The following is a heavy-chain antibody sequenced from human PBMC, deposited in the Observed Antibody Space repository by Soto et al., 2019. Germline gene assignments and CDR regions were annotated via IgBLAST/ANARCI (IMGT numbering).Heavy chain of an antibody. V-gene: IGHV3-15*01. J-gene: IGHJ4*02. CDR1: GISFSNAW. Sequence: GGSLRLSCAASGISFSNAWMSWVRQAPGKGLEWVGRIYSRTDGGTVDYAAPVRGRFTISRDDSKNTVYLQMNSLQTEDTAVYYCGTGSCCSAENTLDYWGQGTLVTVCS. D-gene: IGHD2-2*01. CDR2: IYSRTDGGTV. CDR3: GTGSCCSAENTLDY.